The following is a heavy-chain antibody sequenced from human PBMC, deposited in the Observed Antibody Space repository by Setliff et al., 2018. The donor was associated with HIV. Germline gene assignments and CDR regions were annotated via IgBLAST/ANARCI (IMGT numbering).Heavy chain of an antibody. CDR1: GGTLRSNA. CDR2: IIPIFGTP. V-gene: IGHV1-69*13. Sequence: SVKVSCKASGGTLRSNAISWLRQAPGKGLECMGGIIPIFGTPNYAQKFQGRRTITADESTDPANMELSSLRSEDTAGYYCARHAGYYDSSGYWYDAFDLWGQGTMVTVSS. D-gene: IGHD3-22*01. CDR3: ARHAGYYDSSGYWYDAFDL. J-gene: IGHJ3*01.